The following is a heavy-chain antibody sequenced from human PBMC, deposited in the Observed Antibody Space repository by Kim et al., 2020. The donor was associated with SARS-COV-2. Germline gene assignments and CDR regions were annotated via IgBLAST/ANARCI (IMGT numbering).Heavy chain of an antibody. Sequence: GGSLRLSCAASGITFSTYAMSWVRQAPGKGLEWVSTISNSDSSTYYADSVKGRFTISRDNSKNTLYLQMNSLRAEDTAVYYCAKGGIYDFWGVYEFDYWGQGTLVTVSS. CDR1: GITFSTYA. CDR2: ISNSDSST. CDR3: AKGGIYDFWGVYEFDY. V-gene: IGHV3-23*01. D-gene: IGHD3-3*01. J-gene: IGHJ4*02.